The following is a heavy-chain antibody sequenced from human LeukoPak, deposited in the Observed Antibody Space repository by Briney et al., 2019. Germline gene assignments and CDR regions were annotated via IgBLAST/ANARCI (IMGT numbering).Heavy chain of an antibody. Sequence: PSETLSLTCTVSGGSISSYYWSWIRQPPGKGLEWIGYIYYSGSTNYNPSLKSRVTISVDTSKNQFSLKLSSVTAADTAVYYCARDKGGYYGSGSPFDYWGQGTLVTVSS. D-gene: IGHD3-10*01. J-gene: IGHJ4*02. CDR1: GGSISSYY. V-gene: IGHV4-59*01. CDR3: ARDKGGYYGSGSPFDY. CDR2: IYYSGST.